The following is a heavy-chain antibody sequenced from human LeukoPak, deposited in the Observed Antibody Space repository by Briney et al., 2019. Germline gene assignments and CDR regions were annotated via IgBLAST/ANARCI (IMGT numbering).Heavy chain of an antibody. V-gene: IGHV3-23*01. D-gene: IGHD4/OR15-4a*01. CDR3: AKEGILDYGDYVDH. J-gene: IGHJ4*02. CDR2: INPSGAST. Sequence: GGSLRLSCEASGFTFRDYAMSWVRQAPGKGLEWVSSINPSGASTYYADSVKGRFTVSRDNSKNTLYLQMNSLRAEDTAVYFCAKEGILDYGDYVDHWGQGVLVTVSS. CDR1: GFTFRDYA.